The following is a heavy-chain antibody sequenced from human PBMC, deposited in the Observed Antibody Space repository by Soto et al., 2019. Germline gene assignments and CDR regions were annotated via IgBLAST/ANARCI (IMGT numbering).Heavy chain of an antibody. CDR1: GGSISSYY. J-gene: IGHJ3*02. V-gene: IGHV4-59*01. CDR2: IYYSGST. Sequence: PSETLSLTCTVSGGSISSYYWSWIRQPPGKGLEWIGYIYYSGSTNYNPSLKSRVTISVDTSKNQFSLKLSSVTAADTAVYYCARDSAAAGRNAFDIWGQGTMVTVSS. D-gene: IGHD6-13*01. CDR3: ARDSAAAGRNAFDI.